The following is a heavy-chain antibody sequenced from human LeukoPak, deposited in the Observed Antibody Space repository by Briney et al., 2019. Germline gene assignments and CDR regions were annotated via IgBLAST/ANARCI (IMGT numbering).Heavy chain of an antibody. J-gene: IGHJ4*02. V-gene: IGHV3-23*01. Sequence: PGGSLRLSCAVSGITLSNYGMSWVRQAPGKGLEWVAGISDSGGRTNYADSVKGRFTISRDNPKNTLYLQMNSLRAEDTAVYFCAKESLVVIESYFDNWGQGTLVTVSS. CDR2: ISDSGGRT. CDR1: GITLSNYG. CDR3: AKESLVVIESYFDN. D-gene: IGHD3-22*01.